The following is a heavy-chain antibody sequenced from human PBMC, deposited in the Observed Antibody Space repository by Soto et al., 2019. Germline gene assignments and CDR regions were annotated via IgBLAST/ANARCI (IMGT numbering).Heavy chain of an antibody. CDR1: GGSFSGYY. CDR2: INHSGST. J-gene: IGHJ6*03. D-gene: IGHD2-2*01. V-gene: IGHV4-34*01. Sequence: SDTLSLTCAVYGGSFSGYYWSWIRQPPGKGLEWIGEINHSGSTNYNPSLKSRVTISVDTSKNQFSLKLSSVTAADTAVYYCARSGKICSSTSCYAGNYYYYMDVWGKGTTVTVSS. CDR3: ARSGKICSSTSCYAGNYYYYMDV.